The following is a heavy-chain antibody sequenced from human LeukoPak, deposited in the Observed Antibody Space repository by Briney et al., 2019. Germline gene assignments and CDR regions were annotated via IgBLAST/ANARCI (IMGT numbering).Heavy chain of an antibody. CDR3: ARVGVLRYFDWFGWFDP. V-gene: IGHV4-38-2*02. CDR2: IYHSGST. CDR1: GYSICSGYY. J-gene: IGHJ5*02. Sequence: SETLSLTCTVSGYSICSGYYWGWIRQPPGKGLEWIGSIYHSGSTYYNPSLKSRVTISVDTSKNQFSLKLSSVTAADTAVYYCARVGVLRYFDWFGWFDPWGQGTLVTVSS. D-gene: IGHD3-9*01.